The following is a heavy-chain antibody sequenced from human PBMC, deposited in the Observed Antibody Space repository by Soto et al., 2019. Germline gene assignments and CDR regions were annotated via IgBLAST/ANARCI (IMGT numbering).Heavy chain of an antibody. D-gene: IGHD2-2*01. V-gene: IGHV3-30*18. Sequence: GGSLRLSCAASGFTFSNYGMHWVRQTPGKGLEWVALILYGGSNKYYADSVKGRFTISRDNSKNTLYLQVSSLRAEDTAVYYCAKSRDAYNFYFYYGMDVWGQGTTVTVSS. J-gene: IGHJ6*02. CDR3: AKSRDAYNFYFYYGMDV. CDR1: GFTFSNYG. CDR2: ILYGGSNK.